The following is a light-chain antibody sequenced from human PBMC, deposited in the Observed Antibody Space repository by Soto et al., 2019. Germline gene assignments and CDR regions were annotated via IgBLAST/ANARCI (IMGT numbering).Light chain of an antibody. J-gene: IGKJ1*01. CDR3: QKYHSYPAS. V-gene: IGKV1-16*01. CDR2: DAS. Sequence: DIQMTQSPSSLSASVGDRVTITCRASQGISSFLAWFQQKPGKAPKSLIYDASTLQSGVSSRFSGSGSDTRFTLTISSLQPQDFATYYCQKYHSYPASFGQGTKVEIK. CDR1: QGISSF.